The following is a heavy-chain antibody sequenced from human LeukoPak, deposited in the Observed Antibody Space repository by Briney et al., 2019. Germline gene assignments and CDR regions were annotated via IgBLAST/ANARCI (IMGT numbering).Heavy chain of an antibody. Sequence: GGSLRLSCTASGFTFGDYAMSWVRQAPGKGLEWVGFIRSKAYGGTTEYAASVEGRFTISRDDSKSIAYLQMNSLKTEDTAVYYCTRNWGRNYFDYWGQGTLVTVSS. D-gene: IGHD3-16*01. CDR1: GFTFGDYA. V-gene: IGHV3-49*04. CDR2: IRSKAYGGTT. J-gene: IGHJ4*02. CDR3: TRNWGRNYFDY.